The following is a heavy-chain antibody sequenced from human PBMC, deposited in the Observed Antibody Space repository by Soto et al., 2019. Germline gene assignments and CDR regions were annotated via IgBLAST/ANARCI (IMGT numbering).Heavy chain of an antibody. CDR2: IRSKANSYAT. CDR3: TRHLIEGYYDSSAPTGVDY. J-gene: IGHJ4*02. V-gene: IGHV3-73*02. Sequence: EVQLVESGGGLVQPGGSLKLSCAASGFTFSGSAMHWVRQASGKGLEWVGRIRSKANSYATAYAASVKGRFTISRDDSKNTAYLQMNSLKTEDTAVYYCTRHLIEGYYDSSAPTGVDYWGQGTLDTVSS. CDR1: GFTFSGSA. D-gene: IGHD3-22*01.